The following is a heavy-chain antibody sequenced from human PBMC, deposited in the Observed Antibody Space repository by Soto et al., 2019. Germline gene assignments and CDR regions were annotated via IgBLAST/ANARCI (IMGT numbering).Heavy chain of an antibody. CDR1: GGSISSGGYY. CDR2: IYYSGST. CDR3: ARWQQLVPAPYFDY. D-gene: IGHD6-13*01. V-gene: IGHV4-31*03. J-gene: IGHJ4*02. Sequence: SETLSLTCTVSGGSISSGGYYWSWIRQHPGKGLEWIGYIYYSGSTYYNPSLKSRVTISVDTSKNQFSLKLSSVTAADTAVYYCARWQQLVPAPYFDYWGQGTLVTVSS.